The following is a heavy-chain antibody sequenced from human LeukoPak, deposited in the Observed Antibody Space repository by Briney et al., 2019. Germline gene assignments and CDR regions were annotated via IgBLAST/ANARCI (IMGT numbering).Heavy chain of an antibody. J-gene: IGHJ4*02. CDR2: IYPGDSDT. Sequence: GESLKISCKGSGYSFTSYWIGWVRQMPGKGLEWMGIIYPGDSDTRYSPSFQGQVTISADKSISTAYLQWSSLKASDTAMYYCARGHTYCGGDCNIPPPPSDNSGPHFDYWGQGTLVTVSS. CDR1: GYSFTSYW. V-gene: IGHV5-51*01. D-gene: IGHD2-21*02. CDR3: ARGHTYCGGDCNIPPPPSDNSGPHFDY.